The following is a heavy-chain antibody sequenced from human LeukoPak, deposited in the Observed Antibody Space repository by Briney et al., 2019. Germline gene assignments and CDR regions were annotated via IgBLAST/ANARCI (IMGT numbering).Heavy chain of an antibody. D-gene: IGHD2-2*01. Sequence: GGSLRLSCAASGFTFSSYAMSWVRQAPGKGLEWVSAISGSGGGTYYADSVKGRFTISRDNSKNTLYLQMNSLRAEDTAVYYCAKSAVQYQLLPPFDYWGQGALVTVSS. J-gene: IGHJ4*02. CDR1: GFTFSSYA. CDR2: ISGSGGGT. CDR3: AKSAVQYQLLPPFDY. V-gene: IGHV3-23*01.